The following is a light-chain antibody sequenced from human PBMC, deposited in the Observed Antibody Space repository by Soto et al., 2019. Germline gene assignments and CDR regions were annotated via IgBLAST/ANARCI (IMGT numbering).Light chain of an antibody. V-gene: IGKV1-8*01. CDR2: AAS. J-gene: IGKJ4*01. CDR1: QGITNN. Sequence: AIRMTQSPSSFSASTGDRVTITCRASQGITNNLGWYQQKPGEAPKLLIYAASTVQTGVPSRFSGSGSGTDFTLTISCLQSEDFATYYCQQYYSYPLSFGGGTKVEIK. CDR3: QQYYSYPLS.